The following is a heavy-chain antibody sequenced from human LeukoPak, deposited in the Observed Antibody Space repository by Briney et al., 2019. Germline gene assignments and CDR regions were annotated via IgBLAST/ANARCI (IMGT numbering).Heavy chain of an antibody. D-gene: IGHD2-15*01. CDR1: GGSISSSSYY. Sequence: SETLSLTCTVSGGSISSSSYYWGWIRQPPGKGLEWIGSIYYSGSTYYNPSLESRVTISVDTSKNQFSLKLSSVTAADTAVYYCASPGVYCSGGSCYGAMGGSIDYWGQGTLVTVSS. CDR3: ASPGVYCSGGSCYGAMGGSIDY. J-gene: IGHJ4*02. CDR2: IYYSGST. V-gene: IGHV4-39*01.